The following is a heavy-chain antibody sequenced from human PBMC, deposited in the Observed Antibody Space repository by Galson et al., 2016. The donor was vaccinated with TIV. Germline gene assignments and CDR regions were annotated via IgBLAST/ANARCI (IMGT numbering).Heavy chain of an antibody. V-gene: IGHV1-8*02. CDR3: ARSWSVVAPNWVDP. CDR2: INPDSGNT. D-gene: IGHD2-2*01. Sequence: SCKASGYTFTSYHINWVRQATGQGLEWMGWINPDSGNTGYVQKFQGRVTMTRNISASTVYMELSSPRSEDTAVYYCARSWSVVAPNWVDPWGQGTLVTVSS. CDR1: GYTFTSYH. J-gene: IGHJ5*02.